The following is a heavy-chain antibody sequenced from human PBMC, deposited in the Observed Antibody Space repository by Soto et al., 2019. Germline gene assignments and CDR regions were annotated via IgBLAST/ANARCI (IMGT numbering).Heavy chain of an antibody. J-gene: IGHJ4*02. D-gene: IGHD2-15*01. CDR1: GFDFSSSA. CDR2: ISYEGINK. V-gene: IGHV3-30-3*01. CDR3: ARVPDFRYCSDGSCYPDS. Sequence: PGGSLRLSCVASGFDFSSSAMHWVRQAPGKGLDWVAVISYEGINKYYADSVRGRFTISRDNSKNTLFLQMNSLRAQGTATYYCARVPDFRYCSDGSCYPDSWGQGTLVTVSS.